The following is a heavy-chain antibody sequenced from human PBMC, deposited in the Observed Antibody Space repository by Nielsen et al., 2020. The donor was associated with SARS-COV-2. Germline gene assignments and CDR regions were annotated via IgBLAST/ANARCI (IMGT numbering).Heavy chain of an antibody. D-gene: IGHD3-9*01. Sequence: GGSLRLSCAASGFTFDDYGMSWVRQAPGKGLVWVSRINSDGSDRKYADFVKGRLTISRDNAKNTLYLQMNSLTAADTAVYYCGRGDILTGYIDQWGQGTLVTVSS. CDR3: GRGDILTGYIDQ. J-gene: IGHJ4*02. CDR2: INSDGSDR. V-gene: IGHV3-74*01. CDR1: GFTFDDYG.